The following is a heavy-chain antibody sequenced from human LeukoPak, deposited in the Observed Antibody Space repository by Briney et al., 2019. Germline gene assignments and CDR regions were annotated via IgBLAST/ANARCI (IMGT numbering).Heavy chain of an antibody. CDR1: GFIFSSFA. D-gene: IGHD7-27*01. V-gene: IGHV3-64*02. CDR3: ARIINWGYDY. Sequence: GGSLRLSCAVSGFIFSSFAMHWVRQAPGKGLEYVSAISSNGRSTYYADSVKGRFTISRDNSKNTLYLQMGSLRAEDMAVYYCARIINWGYDYWGQGTLVTVSS. CDR2: ISSNGRST. J-gene: IGHJ4*02.